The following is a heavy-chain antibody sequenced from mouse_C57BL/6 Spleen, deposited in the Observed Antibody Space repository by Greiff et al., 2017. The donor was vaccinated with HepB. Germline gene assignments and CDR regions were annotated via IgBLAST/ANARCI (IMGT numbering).Heavy chain of an antibody. J-gene: IGHJ2*01. CDR2: IYPGDGDT. D-gene: IGHD1-1*01. V-gene: IGHV1-80*01. CDR1: GYAFSSYW. CDR3: ARRLLRSYYFDY. Sequence: QVQLKESGAELVKPGASVKISCKASGYAFSSYWMNWVKQRPGKGLEWIGQIYPGDGDTNYNGKFKGKATLTADKSSSTAYMQLSSLTSEDSAVYFCARRLLRSYYFDYWGQGTTLTVSS.